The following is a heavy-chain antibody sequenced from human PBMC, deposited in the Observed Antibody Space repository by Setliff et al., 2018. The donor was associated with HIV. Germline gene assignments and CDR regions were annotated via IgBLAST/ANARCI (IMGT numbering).Heavy chain of an antibody. Sequence: SCTVSGGYISSGSHCWRWIRQPAGKGTEWIGHIYTSGFSNYNPSLKSRVTISIDTSKNQFSLNLTSVTAADTAIYYCARDQGNPPSRGDIWGQGTMVTVS. CDR2: IYTSGFS. J-gene: IGHJ3*02. CDR1: GGYISSGSHC. CDR3: ARDQGNPPSRGDI. V-gene: IGHV4-61*09.